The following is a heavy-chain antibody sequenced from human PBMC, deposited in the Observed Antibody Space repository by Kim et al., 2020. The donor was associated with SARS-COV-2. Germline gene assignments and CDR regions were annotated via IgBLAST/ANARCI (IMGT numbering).Heavy chain of an antibody. V-gene: IGHV1-3*01. D-gene: IGHD3-22*01. J-gene: IGHJ5*02. CDR3: ARVPAYYYDSSGYLNWFDP. Sequence: ASVKVSCKASGYTFTSYAMHWVRQAPGQRLEWMGWINAGNGNTKYSQKFQGRVTITRDTSASTAYMELSSLRSEDTAVYYCARVPAYYYDSSGYLNWFDPWGQGTLVTVSS. CDR1: GYTFTSYA. CDR2: INAGNGNT.